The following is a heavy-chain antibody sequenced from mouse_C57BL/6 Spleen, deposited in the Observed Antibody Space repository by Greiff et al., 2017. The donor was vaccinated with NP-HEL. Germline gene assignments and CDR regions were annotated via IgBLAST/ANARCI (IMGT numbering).Heavy chain of an antibody. D-gene: IGHD2-2*01. CDR1: GFSLTSYG. J-gene: IGHJ3*01. CDR3: ASTYGYDGGAWFAY. V-gene: IGHV2-2*01. CDR2: IWSGGST. Sequence: QVQLQQSGPGLVQPSQSLSITCTVSGFSLTSYGVHWVRQSPGKGLEWLGVIWSGGSTDYNAAFISRLSISKDNSKSQVFFKMNSLQADDTAIYYCASTYGYDGGAWFAYWGQGTLVTVSA.